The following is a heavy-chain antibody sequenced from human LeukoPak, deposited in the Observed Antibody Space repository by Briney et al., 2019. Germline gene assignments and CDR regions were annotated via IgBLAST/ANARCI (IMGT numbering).Heavy chain of an antibody. Sequence: SGPALVKPTQTLTLTCTFSGFSLSTTGMCVTWIRQPPGKVLEWLARIDWDDDKYYNTSLKTRLTISKDTSKNQVVLTMTNMDPVDTATYYCARIRSTGSQSFDYWGQGTLVTVSS. CDR3: ARIRSTGSQSFDY. CDR2: IDWDDDK. J-gene: IGHJ4*02. D-gene: IGHD1-26*01. CDR1: GFSLSTTGMC. V-gene: IGHV2-70*11.